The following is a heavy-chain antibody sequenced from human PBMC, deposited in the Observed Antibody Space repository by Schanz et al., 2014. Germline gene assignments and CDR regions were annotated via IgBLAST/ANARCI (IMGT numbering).Heavy chain of an antibody. D-gene: IGHD5-12*01. J-gene: IGHJ4*02. CDR1: GYSFTEYF. Sequence: QVQLVQSGPAVKKPGASMKVSCLASGYSFTEYFLHWVRQAPGQGLEWMGWINPNSGETNYEQKCKGRVTLTSDTYISTAFMELSGLTSDDTATYFCARARYTGYDCSGYWGQGTLLIVSS. V-gene: IGHV1-2*02. CDR3: ARARYTGYDCSGY. CDR2: INPNSGET.